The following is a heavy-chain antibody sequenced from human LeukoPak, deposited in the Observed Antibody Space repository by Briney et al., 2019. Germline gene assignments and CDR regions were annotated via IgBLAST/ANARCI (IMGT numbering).Heavy chain of an antibody. CDR1: GGTFGGHA. V-gene: IGHV1-69*05. J-gene: IGHJ6*03. D-gene: IGHD4-17*01. Sequence: ASVKVSCKASGGTFGGHAISWVRQAPGQGLEWMGGLIPIFGATNSTQRFQGRITISTDESTTTAYLELSGLTSEDTAVYFCAAGDPFNYYMDRWGKGTTVTVFS. CDR2: LIPIFGAT. CDR3: AAGDPFNYYMDR.